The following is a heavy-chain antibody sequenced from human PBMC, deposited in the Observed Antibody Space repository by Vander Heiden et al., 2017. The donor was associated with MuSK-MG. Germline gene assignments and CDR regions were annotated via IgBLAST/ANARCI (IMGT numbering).Heavy chain of an antibody. V-gene: IGHV3-30-3*01. D-gene: IGHD3-3*01. CDR3: ARDPIYDFWSGYFDY. J-gene: IGHJ4*02. CDR1: GCTFSGYA. Sequence: QVQLVESGGGVVQPGRSLRLSCAASGCTFSGYAMHWVRQAPGKGLEWVAVISYDGSNKYYADSVKGRFTISRDNSKNTLYLQMNSLRAEDTAVYYCARDPIYDFWSGYFDYWGQGTLVTVSS. CDR2: ISYDGSNK.